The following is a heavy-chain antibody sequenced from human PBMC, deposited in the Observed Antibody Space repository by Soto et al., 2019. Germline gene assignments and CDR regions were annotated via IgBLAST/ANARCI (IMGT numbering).Heavy chain of an antibody. CDR1: GGSVSDDNW. D-gene: IGHD3-10*01. V-gene: IGHV4-4*02. CDR3: VRVDPNYIGWGYWHFDL. J-gene: IGHJ2*01. Sequence: QVQLQESGPGLVKPSGTLSLTCAVSGGSVSDDNWWSWVRQSPGKGLEWIGEIYHNGRTNYNPSRKSRVTISVDKSKNQFFLRLTSVTDADTAVYYCVRVDPNYIGWGYWHFDLWGRGTLVTVSS. CDR2: IYHNGRT.